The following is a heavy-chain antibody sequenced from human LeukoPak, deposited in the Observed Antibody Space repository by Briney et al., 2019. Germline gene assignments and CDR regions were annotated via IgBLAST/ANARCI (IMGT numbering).Heavy chain of an antibody. J-gene: IGHJ4*02. CDR3: ARGGVATIPGAFDY. CDR2: IYYSGST. V-gene: IGHV4-59*01. Sequence: PSETLSLTCTVSGGSISSYYWSWIRQPPGKGLEWIGYIYYSGSTNYNPSLKSRVTISVDTSKNQFSLKLSSVTAADTAVYYCARGGVATIPGAFDYWGQGTLVTVSS. CDR1: GGSISSYY. D-gene: IGHD5-24*01.